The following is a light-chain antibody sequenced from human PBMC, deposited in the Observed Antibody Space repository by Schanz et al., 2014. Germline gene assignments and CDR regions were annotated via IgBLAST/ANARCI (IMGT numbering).Light chain of an antibody. V-gene: IGKV1-27*01. Sequence: IQMTQSPSSLSASVGDRVTITCRASQSISSYLNWYQQKPGKAPKLLIYAASTLQSGVPSRFSGSGSGTDFTLTISSLQPEDVATYYCQKYNSAPPLTFGGGTKVEIK. CDR3: QKYNSAPPLT. CDR2: AAS. J-gene: IGKJ4*01. CDR1: QSISSY.